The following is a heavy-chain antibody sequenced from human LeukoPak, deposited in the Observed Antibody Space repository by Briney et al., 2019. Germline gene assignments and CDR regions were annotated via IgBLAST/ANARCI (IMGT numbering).Heavy chain of an antibody. CDR1: GFTFSTYS. Sequence: GGSLRLSCAASGFTFSTYSMNWVRQAPGKGLEWVSSISMSTKYIHYADSVKGRFTISRDNATNSLFLQMNNLRAEDTAVYYCAELGITMIGGVWGKGTTVTISS. CDR3: AELGITMIGGV. D-gene: IGHD3-10*02. V-gene: IGHV3-21*01. J-gene: IGHJ6*04. CDR2: ISMSTKYI.